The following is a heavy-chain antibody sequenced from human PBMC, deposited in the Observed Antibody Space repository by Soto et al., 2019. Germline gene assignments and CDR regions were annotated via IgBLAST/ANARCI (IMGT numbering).Heavy chain of an antibody. CDR3: ARYYYATGGHYHFDY. CDR1: GFTFSTYF. D-gene: IGHD3-22*01. CDR2: ISASGSNT. Sequence: PCVSLRLSWAASGFTFSTYFITWVRHAQGKSLAWVSGISASGSNTYYADSLICRFTISTYKSKHTLHLQSDNLYVYATAVPYFARYYYATGGHYHFDYWGQGTLVTVSS. J-gene: IGHJ4*02. V-gene: IGHV3-23*01.